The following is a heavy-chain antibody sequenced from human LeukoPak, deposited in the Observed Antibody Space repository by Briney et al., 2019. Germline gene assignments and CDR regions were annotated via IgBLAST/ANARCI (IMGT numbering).Heavy chain of an antibody. J-gene: IGHJ4*02. CDR3: ARRPIAAAGTYYFDY. D-gene: IGHD6-13*01. V-gene: IGHV5-51*01. CDR2: IYAGDSDT. CDR1: SYSFTSAW. Sequence: GEPLKISCKASSYSFTSAWIGWVRQLPGKVLEWMVIIYAGDSDTRYRPTFQGQVTISADKPISTAYLQWSSLKAADTAMYYCARRPIAAAGTYYFDYWGQGTLVTASS.